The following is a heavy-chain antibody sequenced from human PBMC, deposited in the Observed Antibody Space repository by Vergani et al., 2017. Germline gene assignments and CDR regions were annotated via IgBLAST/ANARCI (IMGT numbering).Heavy chain of an antibody. D-gene: IGHD3-10*01. CDR2: ISYTGSN. J-gene: IGHJ4*02. CDR1: GGSISSGSYY. CDR3: ARDPPGGGLDY. Sequence: QVQLQESCPGLVKPSQTLSLTCTVSGGSISSGSYYWSWIRQPAGKGLEWIGYISYTGSNNYNPSLKTRVTISVATSKNQFSLKLSSVTAADTAVYYCARDPPGGGLDYWGQGTLVTVSS. V-gene: IGHV4-61*10.